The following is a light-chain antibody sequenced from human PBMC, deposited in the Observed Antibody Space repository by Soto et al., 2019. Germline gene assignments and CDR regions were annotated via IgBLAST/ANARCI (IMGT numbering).Light chain of an antibody. J-gene: IGKJ5*01. Sequence: EIRMTQSPAILSVSPGERATLSCRASQSVSSNLAWYQQKPGQAPRLLIYGASTRATGIPARFSGSGSGAEFTLTISSLQSEDFAVYYCQQYNNWPPLITFGQGTRLAIK. V-gene: IGKV3-15*01. CDR2: GAS. CDR3: QQYNNWPPLIT. CDR1: QSVSSN.